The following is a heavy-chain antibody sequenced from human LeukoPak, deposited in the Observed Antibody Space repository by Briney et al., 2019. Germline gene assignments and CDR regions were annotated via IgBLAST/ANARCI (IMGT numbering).Heavy chain of an antibody. Sequence: PGGSLRLSCAASGFTFSSYAMHWVRQAPGKGLEYVSAINSNGGNRHYADSVKGRFSISRDNSKNTLCLQMGSLRVEDMAVYYCAGARLKGSSSASSHYSSWDVWGKGPTVTVSS. V-gene: IGHV3-64*02. D-gene: IGHD6-6*01. CDR2: INSNGGNR. CDR3: AGARLKGSSSASSHYSSWDV. CDR1: GFTFSSYA. J-gene: IGHJ6*04.